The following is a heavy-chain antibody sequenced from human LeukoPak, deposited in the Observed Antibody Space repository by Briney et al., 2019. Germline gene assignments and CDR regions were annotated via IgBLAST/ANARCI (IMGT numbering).Heavy chain of an antibody. V-gene: IGHV1-69*04. CDR3: AISGPPQLARGLSAFDI. D-gene: IGHD6-6*01. CDR2: IIPILGIA. Sequence: GASVKVSCKASGYTFTSYGISWVRQAPGQGLEWMGRIIPILGIANYAQKFQGRVTITADKSTSTAYMELSSLRSEDTAVYYCAISGPPQLARGLSAFDIWGQGTMVTVSS. J-gene: IGHJ3*02. CDR1: GYTFTSYG.